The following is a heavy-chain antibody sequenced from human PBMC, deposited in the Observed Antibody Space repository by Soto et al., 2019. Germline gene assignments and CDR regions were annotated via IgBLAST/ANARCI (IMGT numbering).Heavy chain of an antibody. D-gene: IGHD5-12*01. J-gene: IGHJ5*02. CDR2: ISAYNGNT. CDR3: ARAVDIVATPNWFDP. V-gene: IGHV1-18*01. CDR1: GYTFTIYG. Sequence: GAAVKVSCKASGYTFTIYGISWVRQAPGQGLEWMGWISAYNGNTNYAQKFRGRVTITADKSTSTAYMELSSLRSEDTAVYYCARAVDIVATPNWFDPWGQGTLVTVSS.